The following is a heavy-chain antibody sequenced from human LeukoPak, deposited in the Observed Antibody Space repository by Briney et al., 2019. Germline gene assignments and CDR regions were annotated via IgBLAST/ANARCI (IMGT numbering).Heavy chain of an antibody. CDR3: VRRHRRGGCFLDV. Sequence: GGSLRLSCAASGFTFSSYWMHWVRQAPGKGLVWVSRIDNDGTITTYADSVKGRFTISRDNAENTLYLQMNSLRAEDTAVYYCVRRHRRGGCFLDVWGQGTTVTVSS. CDR1: GFTFSSYW. V-gene: IGHV3-74*01. CDR2: IDNDGTIT. J-gene: IGHJ6*02. D-gene: IGHD2-15*01.